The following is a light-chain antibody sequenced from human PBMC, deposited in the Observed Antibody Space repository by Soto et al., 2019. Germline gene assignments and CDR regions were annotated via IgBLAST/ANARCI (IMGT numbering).Light chain of an antibody. CDR1: SSDIGRYNF. CDR2: EVT. J-gene: IGLJ1*01. CDR3: SSYTSVTTFVV. Sequence: QSVLTQPASVSGSPGQSITISCTGTSSDIGRYNFVSWYQQHPGKAPKLLVYEVTNRPSGVSNRFSGSKSGNTASLTIFGLQTEDEADYYCSSYTSVTTFVVFGTGTKVPS. V-gene: IGLV2-14*01.